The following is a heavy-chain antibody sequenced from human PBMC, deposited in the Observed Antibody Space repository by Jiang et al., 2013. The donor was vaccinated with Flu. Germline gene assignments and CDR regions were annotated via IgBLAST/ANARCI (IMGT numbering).Heavy chain of an antibody. CDR2: IIPILGIA. J-gene: IGHJ6*04. V-gene: IGHV1-69*04. D-gene: IGHD3-10*01. Sequence: FSSYAISWVRQAPGQGLEWMGRIIPILGIANYAQKFQGRVTITADKSTSTAYMELSSLRSEDTAVYYCARDGRNYGSGSPYYYYYGMDVWGKGTTVTVSS. CDR3: ARDGRNYGSGSPYYYYYGMDV. CDR1: FSSYA.